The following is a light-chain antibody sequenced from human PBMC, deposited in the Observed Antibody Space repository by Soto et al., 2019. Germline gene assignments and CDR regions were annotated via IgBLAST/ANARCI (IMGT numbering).Light chain of an antibody. CDR2: VGTGGIVG. CDR3: GADHGSWGV. V-gene: IGLV9-49*01. CDR1: SGYSNYK. Sequence: QSVLTQPPSASASLGASVTLTCTLSSGYSNYKVDWYQQRPGKGPRFVMRVGTGGIVGSKGDGIPDRFSVLGSGLNRYLTIKNIQEEDESDYHCGADHGSWGVFGGGTKLTVL. J-gene: IGLJ2*01.